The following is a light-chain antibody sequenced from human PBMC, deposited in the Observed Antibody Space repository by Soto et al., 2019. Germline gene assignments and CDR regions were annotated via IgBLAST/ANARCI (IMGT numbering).Light chain of an antibody. CDR2: DAS. CDR3: QHGRT. CDR1: LSVGSS. Sequence: EIVLTHSPATLSLSPGERATLSCRASLSVGSSLAWHQQKPGQAPRLLISDASNRSTGIPARFSGSGSGTEFTPTILSLEPEDFAIYYCQHGRTFGQGTKLEIK. V-gene: IGKV3-11*01. J-gene: IGKJ2*01.